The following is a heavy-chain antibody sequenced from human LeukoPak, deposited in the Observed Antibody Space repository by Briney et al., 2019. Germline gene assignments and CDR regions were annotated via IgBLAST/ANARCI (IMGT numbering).Heavy chain of an antibody. CDR2: IIPILGTV. CDR1: GGTFSSHA. Sequence: GASVKVSCKASGGTFSSHAISWVRQAPGQGLEWMGGIIPILGTVNYAQKFQGRVTVTADESTSTAYMELGSLRSEDTAVYYCARVGVRYYDSSDDYWGQGTLVTVSS. CDR3: ARVGVRYYDSSDDY. D-gene: IGHD3-22*01. V-gene: IGHV1-69*13. J-gene: IGHJ4*02.